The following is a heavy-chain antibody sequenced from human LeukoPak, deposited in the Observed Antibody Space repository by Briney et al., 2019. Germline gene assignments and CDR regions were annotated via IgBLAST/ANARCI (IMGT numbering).Heavy chain of an antibody. CDR1: GYSFTSYW. Sequence: GESLKISCKGFGYSFTSYWIGWVRQMPGKGLEWMGIIYPGYSDTRYSPSFQGQVIISADKSISTAYLQWISLKASDTAMYYCARQNRYSGSYYEAFDIWGQGTMVTVSS. D-gene: IGHD1-26*01. J-gene: IGHJ3*02. CDR3: ARQNRYSGSYYEAFDI. V-gene: IGHV5-51*01. CDR2: IYPGYSDT.